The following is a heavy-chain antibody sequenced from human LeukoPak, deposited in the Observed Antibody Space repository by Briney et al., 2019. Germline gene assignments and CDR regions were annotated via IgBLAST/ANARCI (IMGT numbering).Heavy chain of an antibody. CDR1: GFTFSSYW. Sequence: GGSLRLSCAASGFTFSSYWMNWVRQAPGKGLEWVATIKEDGRDKYYVDSVKGRFTISRDDAKNSLYLQMNSLRVEDTAVYHCVRYFTAVAPTLRLDYWGQGTLVTVSS. J-gene: IGHJ4*02. D-gene: IGHD6-19*01. CDR2: IKEDGRDK. V-gene: IGHV3-7*03. CDR3: VRYFTAVAPTLRLDY.